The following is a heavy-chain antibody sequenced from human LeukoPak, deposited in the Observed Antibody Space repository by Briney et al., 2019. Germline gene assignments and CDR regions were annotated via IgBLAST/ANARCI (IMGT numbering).Heavy chain of an antibody. D-gene: IGHD3-22*01. CDR3: ARAMIVVSNQFDY. CDR2: ISGSGGST. V-gene: IGHV3-23*01. Sequence: GGSLRLSCAASGFTFSSYGMSWVRQAPGKGLEWVSAISGSGGSTYYADSVKGRFTISRDNAKNTLYLQMNSLRAEDTAVYYCARAMIVVSNQFDYWGQGTLVTVSS. J-gene: IGHJ4*02. CDR1: GFTFSSYG.